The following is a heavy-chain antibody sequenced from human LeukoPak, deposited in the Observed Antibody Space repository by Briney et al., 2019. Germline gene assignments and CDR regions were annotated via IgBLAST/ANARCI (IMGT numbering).Heavy chain of an antibody. Sequence: GGSLRLSCAASGFTFSRYEMNWVPEAPGEGLEWVSYISSSGSTIYYVDSVKGRYTITRDNAKNTLYQQIISLRADDTAVYYCSRDPSQPYSSPYYFDYWGQGTLVTVSS. CDR2: ISSSGSTI. V-gene: IGHV3-48*03. J-gene: IGHJ4*02. D-gene: IGHD6-19*01. CDR3: SRDPSQPYSSPYYFDY. CDR1: GFTFSRYE.